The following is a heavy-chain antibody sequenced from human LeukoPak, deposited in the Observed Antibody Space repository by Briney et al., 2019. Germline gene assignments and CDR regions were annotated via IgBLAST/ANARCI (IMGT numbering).Heavy chain of an antibody. V-gene: IGHV1-46*01. J-gene: IGHJ6*02. CDR1: GYTFTNYP. CDR2: INPSGGST. Sequence: ASVKVSCKPSGYTFTNYPLNWVRQAPGQGLEWMGIINPSGGSTSYAQKFQGRVTITRDTSASTAYMELSSLRSEDTAVYYCARYGSGNGMDVWGQGTTVTVSS. CDR3: ARYGSGNGMDV. D-gene: IGHD3-10*01.